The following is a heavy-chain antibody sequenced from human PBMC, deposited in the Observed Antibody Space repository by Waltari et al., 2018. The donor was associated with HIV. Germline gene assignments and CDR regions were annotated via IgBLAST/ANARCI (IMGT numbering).Heavy chain of an antibody. V-gene: IGHV2-70*01. J-gene: IGHJ4*02. CDR2: IDWDDDK. D-gene: IGHD3-22*01. CDR1: GFSLSTSGMC. Sequence: QVTLRESGPALVKPTQTLTLTCTFSGFSLSTSGMCVSWIRQPPGKALEWLALIDWDDDKYYSTSLKTRLTISKDTSKNQVVLTMTNMDPVDTATYYCAKGYYDSSGYPTTDYWGQGTLVTVSS. CDR3: AKGYYDSSGYPTTDY.